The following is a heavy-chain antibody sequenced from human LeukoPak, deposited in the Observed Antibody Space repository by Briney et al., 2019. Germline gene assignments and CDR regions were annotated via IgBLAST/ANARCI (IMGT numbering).Heavy chain of an antibody. CDR3: ARLPYSSGWSPDY. D-gene: IGHD6-19*01. J-gene: IGHJ4*02. CDR2: INAGNGNT. Sequence: ASVKVPCKASGYTFTSYAMHWVRQAPGQRLEWMGWINAGNGNTKYSQKFQGRVTITRDTSASTAYMELSSLRSEDTAVYYCARLPYSSGWSPDYWGQGTLVTVSS. CDR1: GYTFTSYA. V-gene: IGHV1-3*01.